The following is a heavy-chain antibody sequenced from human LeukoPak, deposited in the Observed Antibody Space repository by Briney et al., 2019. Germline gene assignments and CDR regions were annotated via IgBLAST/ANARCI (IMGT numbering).Heavy chain of an antibody. Sequence: GGSLRLSCAASGFTFSNYWMTWVRQAPGKGLEWVATIKPDGSEIYYVDSVKGRFTISRDNAKNSLYLQMNSLRAEDTAVYYCARSIAVAGTVFDYWGQGTLVTVSS. CDR3: ARSIAVAGTVFDY. CDR2: IKPDGSEI. D-gene: IGHD6-19*01. CDR1: GFTFSNYW. J-gene: IGHJ4*02. V-gene: IGHV3-7*01.